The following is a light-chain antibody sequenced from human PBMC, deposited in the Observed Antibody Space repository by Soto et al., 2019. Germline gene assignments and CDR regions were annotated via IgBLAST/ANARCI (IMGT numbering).Light chain of an antibody. Sequence: QSALTQPASVSGSPGQSITISCTGTSSDVGGYDYVSWYQQEPGSAPKLMIYAVSNRPPGVSDRFSGSKSGNTASLTISGLQAEDEAHYYCSSYTTNSAPWVFGGGTKLTVL. CDR2: AVS. CDR1: SSDVGGYDY. CDR3: SSYTTNSAPWV. J-gene: IGLJ3*02. V-gene: IGLV2-14*01.